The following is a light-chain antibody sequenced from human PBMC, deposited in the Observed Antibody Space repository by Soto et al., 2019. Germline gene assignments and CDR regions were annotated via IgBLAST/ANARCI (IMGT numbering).Light chain of an antibody. CDR1: QSISDT. Sequence: ETVMTQSPATLSVSPGGRATLSCRASQSISDTLAWYQQKPGQAPRLLIHGASTRATGFPARFSGSGSGKDFTLTISSLQSEDFAIYYCQQYNNWPWTFGQGTKVEI. V-gene: IGKV3-15*01. J-gene: IGKJ1*01. CDR3: QQYNNWPWT. CDR2: GAS.